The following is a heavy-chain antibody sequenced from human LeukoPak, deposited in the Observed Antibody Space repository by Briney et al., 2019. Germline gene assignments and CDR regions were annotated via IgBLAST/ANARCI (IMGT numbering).Heavy chain of an antibody. V-gene: IGHV4-31*03. Sequence: SQTLSLTCTVSGGSISSGGYYWSWIRQHPGKGLEWIGYIYYSGSTYYNPSLKSRVTISVDTSKNQFSLKLSSVTAADTAVYYCARDQSPSGNWYFDLWGRGTLVTVSS. CDR3: ARDQSPSGNWYFDL. CDR1: GGSISSGGYY. J-gene: IGHJ2*01. D-gene: IGHD6-19*01. CDR2: IYYSGST.